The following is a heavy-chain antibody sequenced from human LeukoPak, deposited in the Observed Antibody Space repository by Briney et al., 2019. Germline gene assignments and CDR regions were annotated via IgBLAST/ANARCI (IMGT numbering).Heavy chain of an antibody. J-gene: IGHJ5*02. Sequence: ASVKISCKASGYSFTSYHMHWVRQAPGQGLEWMGRINPNSGGTNYAQKFQGRVTMTRDTSISTAYMELSRLRSDDTAVYYCARVDSSSWSSNWFDPWGQGTLVTVSS. CDR3: ARVDSSSWSSNWFDP. CDR2: INPNSGGT. CDR1: GYSFTSYH. V-gene: IGHV1-2*06. D-gene: IGHD6-13*01.